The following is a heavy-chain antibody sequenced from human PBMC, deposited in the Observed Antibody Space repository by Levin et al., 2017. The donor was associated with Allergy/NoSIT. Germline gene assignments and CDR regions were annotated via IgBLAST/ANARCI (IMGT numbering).Heavy chain of an antibody. J-gene: IGHJ3*02. V-gene: IGHV3-15*01. Sequence: GGSLRLSCAASGFTFSNAWMSWVRQAPGKGLEWVGRIKSKTDGGTTDYAAPVKGRFTISRDDSKNTLYLQMNSLKTEDTAVYYCTTSSRVPTHQYYDYVWGSYRPDPKDDAFDSWGQGTMVTVSS. CDR2: IKSKTDGGTT. D-gene: IGHD3-16*02. CDR1: GFTFSNAW. CDR3: TTSSRVPTHQYYDYVWGSYRPDPKDDAFDS.